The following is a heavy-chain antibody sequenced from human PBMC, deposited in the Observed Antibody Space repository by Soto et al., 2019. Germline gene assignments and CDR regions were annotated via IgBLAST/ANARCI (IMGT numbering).Heavy chain of an antibody. CDR1: GGSISSSSYY. J-gene: IGHJ4*02. V-gene: IGHV4-39*01. CDR3: ASVLYYDILTGLYYFDY. Sequence: SETLSLTCTVSGGSISSSSYYWGWIRQPPGKGLEWIGSIYYSGSTYYNPSLKSRVTLSVDTSKNQFSRRLSSVTAADTAVYYCASVLYYDILTGLYYFDYWGQGTLVTVSS. D-gene: IGHD3-9*01. CDR2: IYYSGST.